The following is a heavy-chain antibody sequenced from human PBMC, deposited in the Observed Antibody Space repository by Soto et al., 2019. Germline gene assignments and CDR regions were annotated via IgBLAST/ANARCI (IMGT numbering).Heavy chain of an antibody. CDR1: GFTFNTYG. CDR2: IWYDGSNK. CDR3: ARADCTGAYCYSWPFNYGVDV. J-gene: IGHJ6*02. V-gene: IGHV3-33*08. Sequence: QVQLVESGGGVVQPGGSLRLSCTTSGFTFNTYGMHWVRQATGKGLEWVAIIWYDGSNKYYADSVKGRFTISRDNSKNTLYLQMNILRAEDTALYYCARADCTGAYCYSWPFNYGVDVWGQGTTVTVSS. D-gene: IGHD2-15*01.